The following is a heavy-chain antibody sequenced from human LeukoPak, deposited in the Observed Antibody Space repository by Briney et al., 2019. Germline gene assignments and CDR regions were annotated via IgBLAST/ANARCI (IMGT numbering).Heavy chain of an antibody. CDR3: ARGGIWLVVSFDY. V-gene: IGHV7-4-1*02. J-gene: IGHJ4*02. CDR2: INTNTGNP. Sequence: GASVKVSCKASGYTLNDYSISWVRQAPGQGLEWMGWINTNTGNPTYAQGFTGRFVFSLDTSVSTAYLQISSLKAEDTAVYYCARGGIWLVVSFDYWGQGTLVTVSS. D-gene: IGHD5-18*01. CDR1: GYTLNDYS.